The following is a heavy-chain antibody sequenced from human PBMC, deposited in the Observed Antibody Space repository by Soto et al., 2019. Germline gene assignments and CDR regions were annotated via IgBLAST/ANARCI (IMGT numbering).Heavy chain of an antibody. D-gene: IGHD2-2*01. V-gene: IGHV4-31*11. CDR2: IYYSGST. J-gene: IGHJ4*02. CDR1: GGSICRGEYY. Sequence: SLTLSHACGVSGGSICRGEYYCCWNSQNPGKGLEWIGYIYYSGSTYYNPSLKSRVTISVDTSKNTLYLQMNSLRAEDTAVYYCAKTTCSSTSCPFDYWGQGTLVTVSS. CDR3: AKTTCSSTSCPFDY.